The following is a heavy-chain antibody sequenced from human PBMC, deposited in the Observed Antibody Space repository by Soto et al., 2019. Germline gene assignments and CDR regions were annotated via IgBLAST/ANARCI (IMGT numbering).Heavy chain of an antibody. V-gene: IGHV1-69*13. Sequence: GASVKVSCKASGGTFSSYAIGWVRQAPGQGLEWMGGIIPIFGTANYAQKFQGRVTITGDESTSTAYMELSSLRSEDTAVYYCARIRGGLNWNSHPGQDYFDYWGQGTLVTVSS. D-gene: IGHD1-7*01. J-gene: IGHJ4*02. CDR1: GGTFSSYA. CDR2: IIPIFGTA. CDR3: ARIRGGLNWNSHPGQDYFDY.